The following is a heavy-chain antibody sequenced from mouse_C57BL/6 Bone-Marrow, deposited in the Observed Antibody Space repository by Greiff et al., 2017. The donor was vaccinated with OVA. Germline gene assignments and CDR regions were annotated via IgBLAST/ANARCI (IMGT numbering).Heavy chain of an antibody. J-gene: IGHJ2*01. Sequence: QVQLQQPGAELVKPGASVKLSCKASGYTFTSYWMHWVKQRPGQGLEWIGMIHPNSGSTNYNEKFKSKATLTVDKSSSTAYMQLSSLTSEDSAIYYCARFRARGSSYWGQGTTLTVSA. V-gene: IGHV1-64*01. CDR3: ARFRARGSSY. CDR2: IHPNSGST. CDR1: GYTFTSYW. D-gene: IGHD1-1*01.